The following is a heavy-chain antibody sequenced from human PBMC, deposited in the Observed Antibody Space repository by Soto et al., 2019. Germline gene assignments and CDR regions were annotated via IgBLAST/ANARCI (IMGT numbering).Heavy chain of an antibody. CDR1: GGTFSSYA. J-gene: IGHJ3*02. D-gene: IGHD3-22*01. V-gene: IGHV1-69*06. CDR3: PRSGGWYDSSGQRKAIDAFDI. CDR2: IIPIFGTA. Sequence: SVKVSCKASGGTFSSYAISWVRQAPGQGLESMGGIIPIFGTANYAQKFQGSVTITADKSTSTAYVELSSLSSEDTAVYYYPRSGGWYDSSGQRKAIDAFDIWGQGTMGT.